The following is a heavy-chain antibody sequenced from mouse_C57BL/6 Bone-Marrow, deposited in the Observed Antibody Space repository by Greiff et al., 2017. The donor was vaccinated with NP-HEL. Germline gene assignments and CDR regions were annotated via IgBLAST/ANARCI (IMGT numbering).Heavy chain of an antibody. CDR2: IDPSDSYT. D-gene: IGHD2-1*01. V-gene: IGHV1-50*01. CDR3: ARESYGNYDAMDY. CDR1: GYTFTSYW. J-gene: IGHJ4*01. Sequence: VQLQQPGAELVKPGASVKLSCKASGYTFTSYWMQWVKQKPGQGLEWIGEIDPSDSYTNYNQKFKGKATLTVDTSSSTAYMQPSSLTSEDSAVYYCARESYGNYDAMDYWGQGTSVTVSS.